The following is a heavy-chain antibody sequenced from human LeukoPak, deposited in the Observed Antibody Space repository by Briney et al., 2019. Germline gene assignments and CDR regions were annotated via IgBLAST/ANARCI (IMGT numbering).Heavy chain of an antibody. Sequence: VASVKVSCKASGYTFTSYGISWVRQAPGQGLEWMGWISAYNGNTNYAQKFQGRVTMTRDMSTSTVYMELSSLRSEDTAVYYCARSDSGSSSEGDYFDYWGQGTLVTVSS. CDR2: ISAYNGNT. CDR3: ARSDSGSSSEGDYFDY. J-gene: IGHJ4*02. CDR1: GYTFTSYG. V-gene: IGHV1-18*01. D-gene: IGHD1-26*01.